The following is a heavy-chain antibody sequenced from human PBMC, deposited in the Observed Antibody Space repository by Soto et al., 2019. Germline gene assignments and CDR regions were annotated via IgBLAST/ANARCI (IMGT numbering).Heavy chain of an antibody. CDR1: GGSINNNNYY. Sequence: SETLSLTCTVSGGSINNNNYYWAWIRQPPGKGLSWTASIYYDGSTYYNSSLKSRVTISRDTSKNHYSLRLTSMTAADTAVYYCATLRVCATRHPDSDSWGQGTRVTDSS. CDR2: IYYDGST. V-gene: IGHV4-39*02. J-gene: IGHJ4*02. D-gene: IGHD2-8*01. CDR3: ATLRVCATRHPDSDS.